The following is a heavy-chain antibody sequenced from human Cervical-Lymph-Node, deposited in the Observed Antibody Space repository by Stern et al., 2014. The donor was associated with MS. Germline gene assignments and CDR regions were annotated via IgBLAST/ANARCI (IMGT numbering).Heavy chain of an antibody. CDR1: GASITSYY. CDR2: IYYRGNT. J-gene: IGHJ4*02. Sequence: QVQLQESGPGLLRPSETLSLTCTVSGASITSYYWSWIRQPPGKGLEWIGYIYYRGNTNYNASLKGRVAISIGTSKTQFSLRLSSVTAADTAVYYCARATDIWGQGTLVTVSS. V-gene: IGHV4-59*01. CDR3: ARATDI.